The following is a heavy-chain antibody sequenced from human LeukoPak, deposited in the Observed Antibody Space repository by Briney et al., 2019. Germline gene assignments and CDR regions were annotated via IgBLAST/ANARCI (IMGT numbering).Heavy chain of an antibody. CDR3: ARDMWQQFDWFDP. V-gene: IGHV1-2*02. J-gene: IGHJ5*02. D-gene: IGHD6-13*01. CDR1: GYTLIAYY. Sequence: GASVKVSCKTSGYTLIAYYMHWVRQAPGQGLEWMGWINPNTGDTRSAERFQGRVTMTRDSSITTIYLELTRLTSDDTAVYYCARDMWQQFDWFDPWGQGTLVTVSS. CDR2: INPNTGDT.